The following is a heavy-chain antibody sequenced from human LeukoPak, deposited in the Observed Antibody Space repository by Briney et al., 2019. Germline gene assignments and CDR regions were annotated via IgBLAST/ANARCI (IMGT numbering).Heavy chain of an antibody. CDR3: ARRPYYYGSGGYRYYFDY. D-gene: IGHD3-10*01. Sequence: PSETLSLTCTVSGGSISSYYWSWIRQPPGKGLEWIGEINHSGSTNYNPSLKSRVTISVDTSKNQFSLKLSSVTAADTAVYYCARRPYYYGSGGYRYYFDYWGQGTLVTVSS. CDR1: GGSISSYY. CDR2: INHSGST. J-gene: IGHJ4*02. V-gene: IGHV4-34*01.